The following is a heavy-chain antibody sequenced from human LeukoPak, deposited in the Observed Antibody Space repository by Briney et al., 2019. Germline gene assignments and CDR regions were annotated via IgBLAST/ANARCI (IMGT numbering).Heavy chain of an antibody. J-gene: IGHJ4*02. Sequence: PSETLSLTCTVSSGSISSYYWSWIRQPPGKGLEWIGYIYYSGSTNYNPSLKSRVTISVDTSKNQFSLKLSSVTAADTAVYFCARGFWSGYPYFHYGDQGTLVTVSS. CDR1: SGSISSYY. CDR2: IYYSGST. D-gene: IGHD3-3*01. V-gene: IGHV4-59*01. CDR3: ARGFWSGYPYFHY.